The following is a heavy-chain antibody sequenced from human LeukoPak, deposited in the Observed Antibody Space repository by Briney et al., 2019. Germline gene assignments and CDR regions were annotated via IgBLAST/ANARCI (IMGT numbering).Heavy chain of an antibody. J-gene: IGHJ4*02. Sequence: PSETLSLTCAVSGGSISSSNWWSWVRQPPGKGLEWIGEIYYSGSAKYNPSLKSRVTISVDKSKNQFSLKLSSVTAADTAVYYCARDGRFPPEVLPRYFDYWGQGTQVTVSS. CDR2: IYYSGSA. CDR3: ARDGRFPPEVLPRYFDY. CDR1: GGSISSSNW. V-gene: IGHV4-4*02. D-gene: IGHD1-26*01.